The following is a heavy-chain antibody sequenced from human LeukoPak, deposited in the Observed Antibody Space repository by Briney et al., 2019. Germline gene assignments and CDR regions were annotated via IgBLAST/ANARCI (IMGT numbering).Heavy chain of an antibody. Sequence: SETLSLTRTVSGGSISSYYWSWIRQPPGKGLEWIGYIYYSGSTNYNPSLKSRVTISVDTSKNQFSLKLSSVTAADTAVYYCARAVYSSSWYDYWGQGTLVTVSS. J-gene: IGHJ4*02. CDR1: GGSISSYY. CDR2: IYYSGST. V-gene: IGHV4-59*01. D-gene: IGHD6-13*01. CDR3: ARAVYSSSWYDY.